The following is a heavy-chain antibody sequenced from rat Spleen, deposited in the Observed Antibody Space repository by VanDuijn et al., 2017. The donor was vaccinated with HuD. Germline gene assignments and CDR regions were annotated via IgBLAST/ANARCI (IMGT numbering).Heavy chain of an antibody. CDR1: GFTFNNYG. CDR2: ISYGDSSGHSST. CDR3: ARRHYGYTDYFDY. D-gene: IGHD1-9*01. V-gene: IGHV5-29*01. J-gene: IGHJ2*01. Sequence: EVQLVESGGGLVQPGRSLKLSCEVSGFTFNNYGMAWVRQAPTKGLEWVATISYGDSSGHSSTYYRDSVKGRFTISRDNAKSTLSLRMDSLRSEDTATYYCARRHYGYTDYFDYWGQGVMVTVSS.